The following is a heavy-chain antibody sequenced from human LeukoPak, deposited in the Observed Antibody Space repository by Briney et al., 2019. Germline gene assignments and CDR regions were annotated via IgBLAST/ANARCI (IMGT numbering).Heavy chain of an antibody. CDR1: GGSFSGYY. CDR2: INHSGST. J-gene: IGHJ4*02. V-gene: IGHV4-34*01. CDR3: ARGRNYYDSSGYTGDYFDY. Sequence: PSETLSLTCAVYGGSFSGYYWSWIRQPPGKGLEWIGEINHSGSTNYNPSLKSRVTISVDTSKNQFSLKLSSVTAADAAVYYCARGRNYYDSSGYTGDYFDYWGQGTLVTVSS. D-gene: IGHD3-22*01.